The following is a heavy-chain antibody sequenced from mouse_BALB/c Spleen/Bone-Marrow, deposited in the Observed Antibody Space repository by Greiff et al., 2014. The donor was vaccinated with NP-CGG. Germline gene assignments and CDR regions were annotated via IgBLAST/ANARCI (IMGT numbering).Heavy chain of an antibody. J-gene: IGHJ1*01. CDR1: GYSFTSYY. CDR3: ARIHSGSSYGYFDV. D-gene: IGHD1-1*01. V-gene: IGHV1-66*01. CDR2: IFPGSGNT. Sequence: VQLVESGPELVKPGASVKISCKASGYSFTSYYIHWVKQRPGQGLEWIGWIFPGSGNTKYNEKFKGKATLTADTSSSTAYMQLSSLTSEDSAVFFCARIHSGSSYGYFDVWGAGTTVPVSS.